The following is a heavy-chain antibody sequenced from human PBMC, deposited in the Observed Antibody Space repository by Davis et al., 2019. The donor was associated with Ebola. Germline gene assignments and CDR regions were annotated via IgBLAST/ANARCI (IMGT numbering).Heavy chain of an antibody. CDR3: ARMPLDYYYGMDV. J-gene: IGHJ6*04. V-gene: IGHV3-30*02. CDR1: GFTFSSYS. CDR2: IRYDGTDK. D-gene: IGHD2-2*01. Sequence: GGSLRLSCAASGFTFSSYSMNWVRQAPGKGLEWVAFIRYDGTDKYYADSVKGRFTISRDNSKNTLYLQMNSLRAEDTAVYYCARMPLDYYYGMDVWGKGTTVTVSS.